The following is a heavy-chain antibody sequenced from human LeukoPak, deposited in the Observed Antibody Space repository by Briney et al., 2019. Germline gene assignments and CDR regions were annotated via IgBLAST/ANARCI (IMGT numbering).Heavy chain of an antibody. CDR2: IYSSGST. D-gene: IGHD3-10*01. V-gene: IGHV4-4*07. CDR1: GDFFSTYY. CDR3: AKSNGYGLVDI. J-gene: IGHJ3*02. Sequence: PSETLSLTCTVSGDFFSTYYWSWIRQPAGKGLEWIGHIYSSGSTNYNPSLKSRVTMSIDTSRNQFSLKLNSVTAADTAVYYCAKSNGYGLVDIWGQGTMVTVSS.